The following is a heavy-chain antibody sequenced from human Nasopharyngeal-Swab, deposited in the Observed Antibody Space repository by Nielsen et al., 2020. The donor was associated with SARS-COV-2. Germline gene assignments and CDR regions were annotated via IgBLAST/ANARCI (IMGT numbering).Heavy chain of an antibody. J-gene: IGHJ6*02. V-gene: IGHV3-48*03. CDR1: GFTFSSYE. CDR3: ARERDGMDV. CDR2: ISCSGSTK. Sequence: GEFLKISCAASGFTFSSYEMNWVRQAPGKGLEWVSYISCSGSTKYYADSVKGRFTISRDNAKNSLYLQMNSLRAEDTTVYYCARERDGMDVWGQGTTVTVSS.